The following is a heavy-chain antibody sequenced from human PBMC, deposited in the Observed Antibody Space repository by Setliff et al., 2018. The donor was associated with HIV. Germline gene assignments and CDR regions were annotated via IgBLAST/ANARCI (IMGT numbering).Heavy chain of an antibody. D-gene: IGHD6-19*01. J-gene: IGHJ6*03. CDR1: GYTFTSYD. CDR3: ARGLAVAGKSYYSYYYMDV. V-gene: IGHV1-8*01. CDR2: MDPNSGNT. Sequence: ASVKVSCKASGYTFTSYDINWVRQATGQGLEWMGWMDPNSGNTGYAQKFQGRVTMTRNTSISTAYMELSSLRSEDTAVYYCARGLAVAGKSYYSYYYMDVWGKGATVTVSS.